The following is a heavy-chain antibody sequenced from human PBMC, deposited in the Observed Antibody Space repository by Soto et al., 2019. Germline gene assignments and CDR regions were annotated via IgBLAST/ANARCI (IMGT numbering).Heavy chain of an antibody. CDR1: GGCISSYY. CDR3: ARGRIPMVRGVNSLNWLDP. V-gene: IGHV4-59*08. CDR2: IYYSAST. J-gene: IGHJ5*02. Sequence: QVQLQESGPGLVKPSETLSLTCTVSGGCISSYYWSWIRQPPGKGPEWSGYIYYSASTNHNPPLMRRVTIPVDTSKNQLSLKLSSVTAADTAVYYCARGRIPMVRGVNSLNWLDPWGQGSLVTVSS. D-gene: IGHD3-10*01.